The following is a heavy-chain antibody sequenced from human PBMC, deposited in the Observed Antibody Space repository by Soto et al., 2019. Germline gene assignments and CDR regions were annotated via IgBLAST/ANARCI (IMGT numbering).Heavy chain of an antibody. CDR3: ARSGIAVAANYYYMDV. CDR1: GGPISSGGYY. V-gene: IGHV4-31*03. D-gene: IGHD6-19*01. Sequence: LSLTCTVSGGPISSGGYYWSWIRQHPGKGLEWIGYIYYSGSTYYNPSLKSRVTISVDTSKNQFSLKLSSVTAADTAVYYCARSGIAVAANYYYMDVWGKGTTVTVSS. J-gene: IGHJ6*03. CDR2: IYYSGST.